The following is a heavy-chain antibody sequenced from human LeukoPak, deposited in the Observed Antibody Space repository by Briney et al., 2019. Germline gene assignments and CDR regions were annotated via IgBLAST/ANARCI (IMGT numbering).Heavy chain of an antibody. J-gene: IGHJ4*01. CDR1: GFTFGDHS. V-gene: IGHV3-53*01. Sequence: GGSLRLSCTASGFTFGDHSMRWFRQAPGKGLEWVSVIHNDGSTYYADSVKGRFTVSRDNSKNMLFLRMNSLRVEDTAVYFCASLARDYWGQGTLVSVSS. D-gene: IGHD3-3*02. CDR3: ASLARDY. CDR2: IHNDGST.